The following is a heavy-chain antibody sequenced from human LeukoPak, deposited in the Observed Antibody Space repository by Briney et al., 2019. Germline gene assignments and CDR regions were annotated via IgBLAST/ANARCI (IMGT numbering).Heavy chain of an antibody. J-gene: IGHJ4*02. CDR2: IKQDGSEK. CDR1: GFTFSSYW. D-gene: IGHD6-19*01. CDR3: ARDKWAGYSSGWYGD. V-gene: IGHV3-7*01. Sequence: PGGSLRLSRAASGFTFSSYWMSWVRQAPGKGLEWVANIKQDGSEKYYVDSVKGRFTISRDNAKNSLYLQMNSLRAEDTAVYYCARDKWAGYSSGWYGDWGQGTLVTVSS.